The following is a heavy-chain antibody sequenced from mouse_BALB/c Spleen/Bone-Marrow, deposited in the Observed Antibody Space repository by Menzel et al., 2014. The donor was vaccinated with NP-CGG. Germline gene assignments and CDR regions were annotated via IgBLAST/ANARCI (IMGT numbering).Heavy chain of an antibody. CDR2: MWAGGST. J-gene: IGHJ4*01. CDR3: ARVGDSDYAMDY. Sequence: VKLMESGPGLVAPSQSLSITCTVSGFSLTHYGVHWVRQPPGKGLEWLGVMWAGGSTNYISALMSRLSISKDNSKSQVFLKIHSLQTDDAAMYFCARVGDSDYAMDYWGQGSSVTVSS. V-gene: IGHV2-9*02. CDR1: GFSLTHYG. D-gene: IGHD2-13*01.